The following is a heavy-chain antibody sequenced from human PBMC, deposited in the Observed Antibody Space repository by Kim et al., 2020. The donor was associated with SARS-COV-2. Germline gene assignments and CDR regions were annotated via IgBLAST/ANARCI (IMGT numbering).Heavy chain of an antibody. D-gene: IGHD3-10*01. Sequence: PSFQGQVTISADKSISTAYLQWSSLKASDTAMYYCARLFTSYYSAEYFQHWGQGTLVTVSS. CDR3: ARLFTSYYSAEYFQH. V-gene: IGHV5-51*01. J-gene: IGHJ1*01.